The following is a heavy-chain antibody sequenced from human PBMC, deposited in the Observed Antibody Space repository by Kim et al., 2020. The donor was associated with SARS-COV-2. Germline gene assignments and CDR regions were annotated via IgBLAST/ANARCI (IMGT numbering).Heavy chain of an antibody. D-gene: IGHD3-10*01. CDR3: ARVRLWSLYYYYGMDV. CDR1: GGSISSYY. CDR2: IYYSGST. J-gene: IGHJ6*02. V-gene: IGHV4-59*13. Sequence: SETLSLTCTVSGGSISSYYWSWIRQPPGKGLEWIGYIYYSGSTNYNPSLKSRVTISVDTSKNQFSLKLSSVTAADTAVYYCARVRLWSLYYYYGMDVWGQGTTVTVSS.